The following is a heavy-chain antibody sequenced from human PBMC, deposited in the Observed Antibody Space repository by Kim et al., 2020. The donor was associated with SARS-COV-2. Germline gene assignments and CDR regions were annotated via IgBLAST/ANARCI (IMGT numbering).Heavy chain of an antibody. J-gene: IGHJ4*02. D-gene: IGHD3-9*01. V-gene: IGHV3-49*02. CDR3: TRSFDWLFDY. CDR2: T. Sequence: TEYAASVKGRFTISRDDSKSIAYLQMNSLKTEDTAVYYCTRSFDWLFDYWGQGTLVTVSS.